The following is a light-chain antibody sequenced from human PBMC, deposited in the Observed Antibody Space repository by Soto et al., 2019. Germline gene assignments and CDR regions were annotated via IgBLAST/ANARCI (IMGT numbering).Light chain of an antibody. J-gene: IGLJ2*01. Sequence: QSALTQPASVSGSPGQSITISCTGTSSDVGGYIYVSWYPQHPGKAPKLMIYDVSNRPSGVSNRFSGSKSGNTASLTISGLQAEDEADYYCTSYTSSSTLVFGGVTKLTVL. CDR1: SSDVGGYIY. CDR2: DVS. CDR3: TSYTSSSTLV. V-gene: IGLV2-14*01.